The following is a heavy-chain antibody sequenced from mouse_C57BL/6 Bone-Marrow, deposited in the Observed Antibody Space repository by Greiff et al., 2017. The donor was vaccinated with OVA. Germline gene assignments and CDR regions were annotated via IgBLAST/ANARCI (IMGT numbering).Heavy chain of an antibody. CDR1: GYTFTSYW. CDR3: ARTRLRFYAMDY. Sequence: VKLQQPGAELVKPGASVKLSCKASGYTFTSYWMHWVKQRPGQGLEWIGMIHPNSGSTNYNEKFKSKATLTVDKSSSTAYMQLSSLTSEDSAVYYCARTRLRFYAMDYWGQGTSVTVSS. CDR2: IHPNSGST. D-gene: IGHD1-1*01. J-gene: IGHJ4*01. V-gene: IGHV1-64*01.